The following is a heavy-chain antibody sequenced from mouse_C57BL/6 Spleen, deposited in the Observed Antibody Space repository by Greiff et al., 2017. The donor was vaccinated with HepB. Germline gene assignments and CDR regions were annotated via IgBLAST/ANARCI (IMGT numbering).Heavy chain of an antibody. J-gene: IGHJ2*01. D-gene: IGHD2-13*01. CDR1: GYTFTSYW. CDR2: IDPSDSYT. CDR3: AIRRGEDYFDY. V-gene: IGHV1-59*01. Sequence: QVQLKQPGAELVRPGTSVKLSCKASGYTFTSYWMHWVKQRPGQGLEWIGVIDPSDSYTNYNQKFKGKATVTVDTSSSTAYMQRSSLTSEDSAVYYCAIRRGEDYFDYWGQGTTLTVSS.